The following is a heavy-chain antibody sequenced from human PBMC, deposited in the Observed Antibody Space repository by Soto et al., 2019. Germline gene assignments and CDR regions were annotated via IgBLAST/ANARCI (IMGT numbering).Heavy chain of an antibody. CDR1: GYTFTSYG. Sequence: QVQLVQSGAEVKKPGASVKVSCKASGYTFTSYGISWVRQAPAQGLEWMGWISAYNGNTNYAQKLQGRVTMTTDTATSTGYMELMRLRSDDTAVYYCARAIAVCCKCGTPPDYWCQGALVTVSS. D-gene: IGHD6-19*01. V-gene: IGHV1-18*01. CDR3: ARAIAVCCKCGTPPDY. J-gene: IGHJ4*02. CDR2: ISAYNGNT.